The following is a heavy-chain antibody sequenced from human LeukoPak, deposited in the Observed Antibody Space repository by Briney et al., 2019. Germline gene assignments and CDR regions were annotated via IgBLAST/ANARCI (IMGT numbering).Heavy chain of an antibody. CDR2: IYHSGST. D-gene: IGHD4-17*01. V-gene: IGHV4-4*02. CDR1: GGSISSSNW. J-gene: IGHJ4*02. Sequence: SGTLSLTCAVSGGSISSSNWWSWVRQPPGKGLEWIGEIYHSGSTNYNPSPKSRVTISVDKSKNQFSLKLSSVTAADTAVYYCARFEDGDSNPFDYWGQGTLVTVSS. CDR3: ARFEDGDSNPFDY.